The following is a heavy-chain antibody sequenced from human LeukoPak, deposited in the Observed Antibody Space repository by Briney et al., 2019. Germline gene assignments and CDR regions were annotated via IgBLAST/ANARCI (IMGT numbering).Heavy chain of an antibody. V-gene: IGHV4-61*02. J-gene: IGHJ4*02. CDR3: ARDSGAVEATGVGFDY. CDR2: VYTSGST. Sequence: SETLSLTCTVSGGSISSGSYYWNWIRQPAGKGLEWIGRVYTSGSTNYNPSLKSRVTISVDTSKNQFSLKLSSVTAADTAVYYCARDSGAVEATGVGFDYWGQGTLVTVSS. D-gene: IGHD1-26*01. CDR1: GGSISSGSYY.